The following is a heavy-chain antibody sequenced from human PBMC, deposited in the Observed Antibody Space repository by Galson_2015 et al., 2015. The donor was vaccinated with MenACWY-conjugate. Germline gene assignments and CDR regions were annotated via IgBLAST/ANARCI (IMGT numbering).Heavy chain of an antibody. CDR1: GFNFNDYD. Sequence: SLRLSCAASGFNFNDYDMNWVRQAPGKGLEWVAVISYDGSKEYYIESVKGRFTISRDNAKNMLFLQMNSLKVEDTAVYYCARSYVPGSDRKNYYMDVWGRGTTVTVSS. CDR3: ARSYVPGSDRKNYYMDV. J-gene: IGHJ6*03. CDR2: ISYDGSKE. V-gene: IGHV3-30*04. D-gene: IGHD3-16*01.